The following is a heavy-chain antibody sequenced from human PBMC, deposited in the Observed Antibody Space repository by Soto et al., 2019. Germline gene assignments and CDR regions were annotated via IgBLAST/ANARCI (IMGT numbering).Heavy chain of an antibody. V-gene: IGHV1-18*01. D-gene: IGHD3-10*01. CDR3: ARDWYFYGSGSPNHMDV. CDR2: ISAHNCNS. CDR1: GYTFSNYG. J-gene: IGHJ6*03. Sequence: QVQLVQSGDEMRKPGASVKVSCQASGYTFSNYGITWVRQAPGQGLEWMGWISAHNCNSKYAQSLQGRLTLTTDTSTSTAYMELRSLRSDDTAVYYCARDWYFYGSGSPNHMDVWGKGTTVSVSS.